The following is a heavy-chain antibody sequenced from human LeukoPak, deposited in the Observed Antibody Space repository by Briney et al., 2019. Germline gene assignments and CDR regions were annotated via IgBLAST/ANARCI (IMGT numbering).Heavy chain of an antibody. V-gene: IGHV3-7*01. CDR1: GFTFSSYW. CDR2: IKQDGSEK. J-gene: IGHJ6*03. D-gene: IGHD1-26*01. CDR3: ARGGSYWERNYYYYYMDV. Sequence: GGSLRLSCAASGFTFSSYWMSWVRQAPGKGLEWVANIKQDGSEKYYVDSVKGRFTISRVNAKNSLYLQMNSLRAEDTAVYYCARGGSYWERNYYYYYMDVWGKGTTVTVSS.